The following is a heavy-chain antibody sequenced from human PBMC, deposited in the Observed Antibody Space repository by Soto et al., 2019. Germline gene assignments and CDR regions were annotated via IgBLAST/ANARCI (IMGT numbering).Heavy chain of an antibody. CDR1: GYSFPSYW. CDR2: IDPSDSYT. Sequence: PGESLKISCKGSGYSFPSYWISWVRQMPGKGLEWMGRIDPSDSYTNYSPSFQGHVTISADKSISTAYLQWSSLKASDTAMYYCARLGYYYDSRGWGGAITTLNYYYYGMDVWGQGTTVTVSS. V-gene: IGHV5-10-1*01. J-gene: IGHJ6*02. D-gene: IGHD3-22*01. CDR3: ARLGYYYDSRGWGGAITTLNYYYYGMDV.